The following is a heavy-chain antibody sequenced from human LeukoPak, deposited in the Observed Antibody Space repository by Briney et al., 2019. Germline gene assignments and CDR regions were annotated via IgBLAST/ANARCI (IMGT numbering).Heavy chain of an antibody. Sequence: GGSLRLSCAASGFTFSTYNMNWVRQAPGKGLEWVSSISGSSSYIYYADSVKGRFSISRDNAKNSLYLQMNSLRAEDTAVYYCARSGLSRFDYWGQGTLVTVSS. V-gene: IGHV3-21*04. D-gene: IGHD4/OR15-4a*01. CDR1: GFTFSTYN. CDR3: ARSGLSRFDY. J-gene: IGHJ4*02. CDR2: ISGSSSYI.